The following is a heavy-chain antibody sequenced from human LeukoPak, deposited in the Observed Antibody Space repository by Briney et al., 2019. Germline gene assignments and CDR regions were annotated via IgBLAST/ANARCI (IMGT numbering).Heavy chain of an antibody. Sequence: PSQTLSLTCTVSGGSISSGGYYWSWIRQHPGKGLEWIGNIYYSGSTYYNPSLKSRVTISVDMSKNQFSLKLSSVTAADTAVYYGARSDYGGNSRFDYWGQGTLVTVSS. CDR1: GGSISSGGYY. CDR2: IYYSGST. CDR3: ARSDYGGNSRFDY. J-gene: IGHJ4*02. V-gene: IGHV4-31*03. D-gene: IGHD4-23*01.